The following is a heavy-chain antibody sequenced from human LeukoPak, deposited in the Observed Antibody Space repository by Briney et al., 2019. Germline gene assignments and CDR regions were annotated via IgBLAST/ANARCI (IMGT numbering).Heavy chain of an antibody. D-gene: IGHD3-9*01. V-gene: IGHV1-46*03. J-gene: IGHJ4*02. CDR2: INPSGGST. CDR3: ARGSDCDILTGYYWAPPSYYFDY. Sequence: AASVKVSCKASGYAFTSYYMHWVRQAPGQGLEWMGIINPSGGSTSYAQKFQGRVTMTRDTSTSTVYMELSSLRSEDTAVYYCARGSDCDILTGYYWAPPSYYFDYWGQGTLVTVSS. CDR1: GYAFTSYY.